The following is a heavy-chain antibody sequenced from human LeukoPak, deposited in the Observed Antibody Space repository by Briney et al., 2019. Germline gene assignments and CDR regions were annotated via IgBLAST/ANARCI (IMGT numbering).Heavy chain of an antibody. Sequence: PSETLSLTCAVYGGSFSGYYWSWIRQPPGKGLEWIGYIYHSGSTYYNPSLKSRVTISVDRSKNQFSLKLSSVTAADTAVYYCARDALVDAFDIWGQGTMVTVSS. CDR1: GGSFSGYY. CDR2: IYHSGST. J-gene: IGHJ3*02. D-gene: IGHD6-13*01. V-gene: IGHV4-34*01. CDR3: ARDALVDAFDI.